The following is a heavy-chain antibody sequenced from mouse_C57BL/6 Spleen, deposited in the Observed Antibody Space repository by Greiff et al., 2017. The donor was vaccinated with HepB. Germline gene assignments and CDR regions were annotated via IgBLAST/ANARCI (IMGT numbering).Heavy chain of an antibody. CDR1: GYTFTDYY. V-gene: IGHV1-76*01. D-gene: IGHD2-3*01. Sequence: QVQLQQSGAELVRPGASVKLSCKASGYTFTDYYINWVKQRPGQGLEWIARIYPGSGNTYYNEKFKGKATLTAEKSSSSAYMQLSSLTSEESAVYFCARGDYDGYYWYFDVWGTGTTVTVSS. CDR3: ARGDYDGYYWYFDV. CDR2: IYPGSGNT. J-gene: IGHJ1*03.